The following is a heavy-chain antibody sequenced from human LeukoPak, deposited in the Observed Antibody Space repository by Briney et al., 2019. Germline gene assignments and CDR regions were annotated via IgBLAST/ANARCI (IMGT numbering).Heavy chain of an antibody. V-gene: IGHV3-53*01. CDR3: ARERGRGRDSPWFDY. D-gene: IGHD1-26*01. CDR2: IYSDGST. CDR1: GFIVSGDF. J-gene: IGHJ4*02. Sequence: PGGSLRLSCAASGFIVSGDFMSWVRQAPGKGLEWVSVIYSDGSTYYADSVKGRFTISRDNSMNTLDLQMTGLRAEDTAVYYCARERGRGRDSPWFDYWGQGTLVTVSS.